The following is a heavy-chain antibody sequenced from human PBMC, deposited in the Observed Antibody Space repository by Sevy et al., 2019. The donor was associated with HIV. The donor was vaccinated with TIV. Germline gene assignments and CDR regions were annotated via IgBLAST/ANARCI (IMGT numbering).Heavy chain of an antibody. Sequence: SETLSLTCAVYGGSFSGYYGNWIRQSPGKGLEWIGEINHSGSTHYNPSLKSRVTISVDTPKNQFSLRLNSVTAADTAVYYCARAPPVVVVPGAPSWFDPWGQGTLVTVSS. CDR3: ARAPPVVVVPGAPSWFDP. V-gene: IGHV4-34*01. CDR1: GGSFSGYY. J-gene: IGHJ5*02. D-gene: IGHD2-2*01. CDR2: INHSGST.